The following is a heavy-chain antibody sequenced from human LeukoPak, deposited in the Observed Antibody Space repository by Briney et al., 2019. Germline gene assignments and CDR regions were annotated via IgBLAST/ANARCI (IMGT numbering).Heavy chain of an antibody. D-gene: IGHD3-16*01. CDR2: IRNDGSNK. Sequence: QSGGSLRLSCAASGFTFSSYGMHWVRQAPGKGLEWVAFIRNDGSNKYYADSVKGRFTISRDDSKNTLYLQMHSLTSDDTALYYCAKDNPVCDYWGQGTLVTVSS. V-gene: IGHV3-30*02. CDR3: AKDNPVCDY. CDR1: GFTFSSYG. J-gene: IGHJ4*02.